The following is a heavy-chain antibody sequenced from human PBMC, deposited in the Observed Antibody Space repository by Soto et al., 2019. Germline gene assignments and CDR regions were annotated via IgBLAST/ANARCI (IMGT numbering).Heavy chain of an antibody. CDR3: ARDDLSGSSGYPSNP. CDR2: IYYSGST. Sequence: SATLSLTCAVSGTSIPSAGYYWILIRQPPGKGLEWIGYIYYSGSTYYNPSLKSRVTISVDTSKNQFSLKLSSVTAADTAVYYCARDDLSGSSGYPSNPWGQGTLVTVS. CDR1: GTSIPSAGYY. V-gene: IGHV4-31*11. J-gene: IGHJ5*02. D-gene: IGHD3-22*01.